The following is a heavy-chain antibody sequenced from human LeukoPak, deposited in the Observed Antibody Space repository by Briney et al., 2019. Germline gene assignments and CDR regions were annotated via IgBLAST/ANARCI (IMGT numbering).Heavy chain of an antibody. D-gene: IGHD6-13*01. J-gene: IGHJ1*01. Sequence: GGSLRLSCAASGFTFDDYGMHWVRQFPGKGLEWVSFISWNGGTTYYADSVKGRFTISRDKSKNSLYLQMNSLRAEDTALYYCARVSSSSWGHFQHWGQGTLVTVSS. CDR2: ISWNGGTT. CDR1: GFTFDDYG. CDR3: ARVSSSSWGHFQH. V-gene: IGHV3-43D*03.